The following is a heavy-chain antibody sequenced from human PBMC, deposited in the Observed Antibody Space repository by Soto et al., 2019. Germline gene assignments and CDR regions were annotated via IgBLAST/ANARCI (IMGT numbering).Heavy chain of an antibody. CDR3: ARGGGGEWSPVGRHAFDI. Sequence: QVQLQESGPGLVKPSQTLSLTCTVSGGSISSGGYYWSWIRQHPGKGLEWIGSIYYSGSTYYNPCLQSRVTISVDPSKHQFSLKLSSVTAADTAVYYCARGGGGEWSPVGRHAFDIWGQGTTVTVSS. CDR1: GGSISSGGYY. CDR2: IYYSGST. J-gene: IGHJ3*02. V-gene: IGHV4-31*03. D-gene: IGHD2-21*01.